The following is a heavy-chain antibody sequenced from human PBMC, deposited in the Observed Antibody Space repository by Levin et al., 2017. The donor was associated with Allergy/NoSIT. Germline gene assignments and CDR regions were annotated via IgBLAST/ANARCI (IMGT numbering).Heavy chain of an antibody. CDR1: GFTFSSYG. D-gene: IGHD6-13*01. CDR2: ISYDGSNK. V-gene: IGHV3-30*18. Sequence: GESLKISCAASGFTFSSYGMHWVRQAPGKGLEWVAVISYDGSNKYYADSVKGRFTISRDNSKNTLYLQMNSLRAEDTAVYYCAKDFFARKHQRIAAAGTLYYYYYGMDVWGQGTTVTVSS. CDR3: AKDFFARKHQRIAAAGTLYYYYYGMDV. J-gene: IGHJ6*02.